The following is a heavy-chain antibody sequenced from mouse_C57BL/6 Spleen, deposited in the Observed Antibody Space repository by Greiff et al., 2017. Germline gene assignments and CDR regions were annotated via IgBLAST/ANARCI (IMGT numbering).Heavy chain of an antibody. CDR3: AKYTVVGEMGY. Sequence: VQLQQPGAELVKPGASVKMSCKASGYTFTSYWITWVKQRPGQGLEWIGDIYPGSGSTNYNEKFKVKATLTVDTTSSTAYMQLSSLTSEDSAVYYCAKYTVVGEMGYWGQGTSVTVAS. CDR1: GYTFTSYW. D-gene: IGHD1-1*01. J-gene: IGHJ4*01. CDR2: IYPGSGST. V-gene: IGHV1-55*01.